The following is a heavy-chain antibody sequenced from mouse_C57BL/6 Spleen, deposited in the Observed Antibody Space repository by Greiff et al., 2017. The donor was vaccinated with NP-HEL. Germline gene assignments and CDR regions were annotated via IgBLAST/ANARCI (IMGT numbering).Heavy chain of an antibody. CDR2: IDPNSGGT. D-gene: IGHD1-1*01. Sequence: QVQLQQPGAELVKPGASVKLSCKASGYTFTSYWMPWVKQRPGRGLEWIGRIDPNSGGTKYNEKFKSKATLTVDKPSSTAYMQLSSLTSEDSAVYYCASFYYGSRYYAMDYWGQGTSVTVSS. CDR1: GYTFTSYW. CDR3: ASFYYGSRYYAMDY. J-gene: IGHJ4*01. V-gene: IGHV1-72*01.